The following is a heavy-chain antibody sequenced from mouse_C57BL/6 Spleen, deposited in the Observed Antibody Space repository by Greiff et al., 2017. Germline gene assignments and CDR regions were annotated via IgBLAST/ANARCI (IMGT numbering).Heavy chain of an antibody. CDR1: GYTFTSYW. V-gene: IGHV1-64*01. CDR3: ARYDYDVDAMDY. J-gene: IGHJ4*01. Sequence: QVQLQQPGAELVKPGASVKLSCKASGYTFTSYWMHWVKQRPGQGLEWIGMIHPNSGSTNYNEKFKSKATLTVDKSSSTAYMQLSSLTSEDSAVYYCARYDYDVDAMDYWGQGTSVTVSS. D-gene: IGHD2-4*01. CDR2: IHPNSGST.